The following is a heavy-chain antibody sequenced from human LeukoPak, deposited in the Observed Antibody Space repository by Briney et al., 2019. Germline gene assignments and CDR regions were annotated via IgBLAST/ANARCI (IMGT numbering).Heavy chain of an antibody. J-gene: IGHJ4*02. CDR2: IYSYDFHT. D-gene: IGHD5-24*01. CDR3: ARHYPEGGYNYVDY. Sequence: GESLKISCKGSGYSFTTYWIGWGRPMAGKGVEWSGIIYSYDFHTRYSPSFQGQVTISVDKSISTAYLQWSSLKASDTAMYYCARHYPEGGYNYVDYWGQGTLVTVSS. V-gene: IGHV5-51*01. CDR1: GYSFTTYW.